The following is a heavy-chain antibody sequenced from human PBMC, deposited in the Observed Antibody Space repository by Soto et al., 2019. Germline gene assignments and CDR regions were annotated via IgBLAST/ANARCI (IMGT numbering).Heavy chain of an antibody. Sequence: SEMLSVTCTVAGGSSGGYGGSWIRQHPGKGLEWIGYIYYSGSTNYNPSLKSRVTISVDTSKNQFSLKLSSVTAADTAVYYCARESLPGMDVWGQGTTVTVSS. CDR1: GGSSGGYG. J-gene: IGHJ6*02. CDR2: IYYSGST. V-gene: IGHV4-59*01. CDR3: ARESLPGMDV.